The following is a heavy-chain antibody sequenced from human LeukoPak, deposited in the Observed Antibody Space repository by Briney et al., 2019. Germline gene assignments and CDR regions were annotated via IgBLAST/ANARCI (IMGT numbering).Heavy chain of an antibody. CDR2: INPNSGGT. CDR1: GYTFTGYY. Sequence: ASVKVSCKASGYTFTGYYMHWVRRAPGQGLEWMGRINPNSGGTNYAQKFQGRVTMTRGTSISTAYMELSRLRSDDTAVYYCARRGYSYGWSFDYWGQGTLVTVSS. D-gene: IGHD5-18*01. J-gene: IGHJ4*02. CDR3: ARRGYSYGWSFDY. V-gene: IGHV1-2*06.